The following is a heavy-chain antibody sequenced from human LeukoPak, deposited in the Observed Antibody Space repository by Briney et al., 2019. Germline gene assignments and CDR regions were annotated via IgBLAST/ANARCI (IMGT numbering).Heavy chain of an antibody. CDR2: MNPNSGNT. V-gene: IGHV1-8*02. CDR1: GYTFTSYD. D-gene: IGHD3-10*01. CDR3: ASARVPYYYMDV. Sequence: ASVKVSCKASGYTFTSYDINWVRQATGQGLEWMGWMNPNSGNTAYAQKFQGRVTMTTDTSTSTAYMELRSLRSDDTAVYYCASARVPYYYMDVWGKGTTVTVSS. J-gene: IGHJ6*03.